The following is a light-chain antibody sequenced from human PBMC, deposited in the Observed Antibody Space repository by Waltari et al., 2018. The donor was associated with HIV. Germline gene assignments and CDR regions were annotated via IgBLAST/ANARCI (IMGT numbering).Light chain of an antibody. CDR2: EVT. V-gene: IGLV2-8*01. Sequence: SALTQPPSASGSLGQSVTIPCTGSSSDIGASAFVPWFQQRPHRAPKLLLYEVTRRPSTVSARFSGSRSGNTAFLTVAGLQPDDEATYFCSSYGDSLRVLFGGGTNVTVL. CDR1: SSDIGASAF. J-gene: IGLJ3*02. CDR3: SSYGDSLRVL.